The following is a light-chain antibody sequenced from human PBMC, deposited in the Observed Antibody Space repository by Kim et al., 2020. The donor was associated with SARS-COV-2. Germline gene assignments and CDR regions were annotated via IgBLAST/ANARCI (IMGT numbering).Light chain of an antibody. CDR1: QSLSNSY. CDR2: GAS. CDR3: QQYNAWPLT. Sequence: VSPGESATLSCRASQSLSNSYLAWYQQKPGQAPRLLIYGASSRATGIPDRFSGSGSGTEFTLTISSLQSEDFAVYYCQQYNAWPLTFGGGTKVEI. J-gene: IGKJ4*01. V-gene: IGKV3D-15*01.